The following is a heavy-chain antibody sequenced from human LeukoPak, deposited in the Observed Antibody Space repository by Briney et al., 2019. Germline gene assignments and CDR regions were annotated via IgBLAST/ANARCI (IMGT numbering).Heavy chain of an antibody. Sequence: GGSLRLSCAASGFTFSDYYMSWIRQAPGKGLEWVSYISSSGSTIYYADSVKGRFTISRDNAKNSLYLQMNSLRAEDTAVYYCARSDSSGYPNWFDPWGQGTPVTVSS. CDR1: GFTFSDYY. V-gene: IGHV3-11*01. CDR3: ARSDSSGYPNWFDP. CDR2: ISSSGSTI. D-gene: IGHD3-22*01. J-gene: IGHJ5*02.